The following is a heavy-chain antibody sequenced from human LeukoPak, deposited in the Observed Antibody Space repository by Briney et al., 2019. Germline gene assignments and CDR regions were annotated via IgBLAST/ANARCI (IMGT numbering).Heavy chain of an antibody. Sequence: SETLSLTCTVSGGSISTYYWSWIRQPPGKKLEWIGYIYYSGNTNYNPSLKSRLTMSVVTSKNQFSLWPSSVTAADTAVYYCARVGDGCFDYWGQGTLVTVSS. J-gene: IGHJ4*02. CDR1: GGSISTYY. CDR3: ARVGDGCFDY. CDR2: IYYSGNT. V-gene: IGHV4-59*01. D-gene: IGHD5-24*01.